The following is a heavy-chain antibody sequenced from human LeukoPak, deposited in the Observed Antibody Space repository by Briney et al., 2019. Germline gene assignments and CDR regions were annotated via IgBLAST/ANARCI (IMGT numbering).Heavy chain of an antibody. CDR3: ARRRDIVVVPAAYNWFDP. D-gene: IGHD2-2*01. CDR1: GFTFNDYA. V-gene: IGHV3-9*01. J-gene: IGHJ5*02. CDR2: ISWNSGHK. Sequence: GGSLRLSCAASGFTFNDYAMHWVRQAPGKGLEWVSGISWNSGHKGYVDSVKGRFTISRDNAKNSLYLQMNSLRAEDTAVYYCARRRDIVVVPAAYNWFDPWGQGTLVTVSS.